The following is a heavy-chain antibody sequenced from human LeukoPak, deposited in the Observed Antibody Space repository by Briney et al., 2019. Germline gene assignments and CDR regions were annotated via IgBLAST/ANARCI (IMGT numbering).Heavy chain of an antibody. V-gene: IGHV1-69*05. CDR2: IIPIFGTA. J-gene: IGHJ3*02. CDR1: GGTFSSYA. CDR3: ARDMTYYYDSSGYLVGAFDI. D-gene: IGHD3-22*01. Sequence: SVKVSCKASGGTFSSYATSWVRQAPGQGLEWMGRIIPIFGTANYAQKFQGRVTITTDESTSTAYMELSSLRSEDTAVYYCARDMTYYYDSSGYLVGAFDIWGQGTMVTVSS.